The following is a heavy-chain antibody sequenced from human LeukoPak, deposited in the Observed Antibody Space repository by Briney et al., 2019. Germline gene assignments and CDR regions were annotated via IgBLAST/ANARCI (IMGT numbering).Heavy chain of an antibody. CDR3: ARDRTGLTTVTSGYNWFDP. V-gene: IGHV4-30-4*02. Sequence: SETLSLTCTVSGGSISSGDYYWSWIRQPPGKGLEWIGYIYYSGSTYYNPSLKSRVTISVDTSKNQFSLKLSSVTAADTAVYYCARDRTGLTTVTSGYNWFDPWGQGTLVTVSS. CDR1: GGSISSGDYY. J-gene: IGHJ5*02. CDR2: IYYSGST. D-gene: IGHD4-17*01.